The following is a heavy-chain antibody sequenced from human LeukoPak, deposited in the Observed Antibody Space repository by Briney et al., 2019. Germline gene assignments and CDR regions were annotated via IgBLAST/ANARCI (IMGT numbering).Heavy chain of an antibody. Sequence: ASVKVSCKASGYTFTAYYIHWVRQATGQGLEWMGWMNPNSGNTGYAQKFQGRVTMTRNTSISTAYMELSSLRSEDTAVYYCARAHSSGLDYWGQGTLVTVSS. V-gene: IGHV1-8*02. D-gene: IGHD3-22*01. CDR1: GYTFTAYY. CDR2: MNPNSGNT. CDR3: ARAHSSGLDY. J-gene: IGHJ4*02.